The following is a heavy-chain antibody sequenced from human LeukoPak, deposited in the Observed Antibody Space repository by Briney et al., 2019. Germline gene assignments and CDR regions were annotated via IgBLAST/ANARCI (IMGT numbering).Heavy chain of an antibody. CDR1: GGSIYNYY. CDR2: IYTSGTA. V-gene: IGHV4-4*07. J-gene: IGHJ4*02. D-gene: IGHD3-22*01. CDR3: AREAKFYDGSGFYHDS. Sequence: TPSDTLSLTCTVSGGSIYNYYWSWIRQPAGKGLEWIGRIYTSGTADYSPSLKSRVTMSGDTSKNRFSLNLYSVTAADTAVYYCAREAKFYDGSGFYHDSWGQGTLVTVSS.